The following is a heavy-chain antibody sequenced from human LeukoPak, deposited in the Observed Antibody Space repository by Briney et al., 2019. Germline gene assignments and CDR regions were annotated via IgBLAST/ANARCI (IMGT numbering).Heavy chain of an antibody. J-gene: IGHJ5*02. V-gene: IGHV1-46*01. Sequence: ASVKVSCKASGYTFTSYYMHWVRRAPGQGLEWMGIINPSGGSTSYAQKFQGRVTMTRDTSTSTVYMELSSLRSEDTAVYYCARDLSGRKAAARRFDPWGQGTLVTVSS. CDR1: GYTFTSYY. CDR3: ARDLSGRKAAARRFDP. CDR2: INPSGGST. D-gene: IGHD6-13*01.